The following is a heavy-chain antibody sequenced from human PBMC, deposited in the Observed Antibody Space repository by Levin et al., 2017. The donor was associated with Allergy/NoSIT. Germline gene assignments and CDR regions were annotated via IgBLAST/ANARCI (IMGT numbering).Heavy chain of an antibody. V-gene: IGHV3-23*01. CDR3: AKEGYISGWA. J-gene: IGHJ2*01. D-gene: IGHD6-19*01. CDR2: IDISGRGR. Sequence: HPGGSLRLSCAASGFTLSSHAMIWVRQAPGKGLEWVSGIDISGRGRYYADSVKGRFTISRDNPKNTVYLQMNSLRAEDTAIYYCAKEGYISGWAWGRGTLVTVSS. CDR1: GFTLSSHA.